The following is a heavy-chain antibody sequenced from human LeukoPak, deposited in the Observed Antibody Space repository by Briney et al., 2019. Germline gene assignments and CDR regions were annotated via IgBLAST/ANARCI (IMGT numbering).Heavy chain of an antibody. Sequence: SGGSLRLSCAASGFTFSNYAMSWVRQAPGKGLEWVSSINGRGGSTYYADSVKGRFTISRDNSKNTLYLQMNSLRAEDTAVYYCAKPYLRRSSPFDYWGQGTLVTVSS. CDR2: INGRGGST. V-gene: IGHV3-23*01. CDR3: AKPYLRRSSPFDY. J-gene: IGHJ4*02. CDR1: GFTFSNYA. D-gene: IGHD3-10*02.